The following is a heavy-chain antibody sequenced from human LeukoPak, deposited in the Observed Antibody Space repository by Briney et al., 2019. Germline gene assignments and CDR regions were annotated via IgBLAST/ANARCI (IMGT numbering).Heavy chain of an antibody. V-gene: IGHV3-9*01. CDR3: AKDRFGSGWYYFDY. J-gene: IGHJ4*02. CDR2: ISWNSGSI. Sequence: GGSLRPSCAASGFTFDDYAMHWVRQAPGKGLEWVSGISWNSGSIGYADSVKGRFTISRDNAKNSLYLQMNSLRAEDTALYYRAKDRFGSGWYYFDYWGQGTLVTVSS. CDR1: GFTFDDYA. D-gene: IGHD6-19*01.